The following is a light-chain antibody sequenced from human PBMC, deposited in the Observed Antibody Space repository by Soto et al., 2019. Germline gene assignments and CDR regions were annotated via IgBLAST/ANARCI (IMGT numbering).Light chain of an antibody. CDR2: GAS. Sequence: EIVMTQSPATLSVSPGERASLSCRASQSVNRNLAWYQQKPGQAPRLLIYGASNRATGIPARFSGSGSGTDFTLTISSLEPEDFAVYYCQQRSNWPRLTFGGGTKVDIK. V-gene: IGKV3-11*01. J-gene: IGKJ4*01. CDR1: QSVNRN. CDR3: QQRSNWPRLT.